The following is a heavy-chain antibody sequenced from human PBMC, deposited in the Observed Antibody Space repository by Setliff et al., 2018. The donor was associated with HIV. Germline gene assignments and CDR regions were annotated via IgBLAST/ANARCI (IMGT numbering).Heavy chain of an antibody. CDR1: GFTFNSYA. CDR2: MSGNTGDT. J-gene: IGHJ4*02. Sequence: GGSLRLSCAASGFTFNSYAMSWVRQAPGKGLEWVATMSGNTGDTYYADSVKGRFTISRDNSKNTLYLQMDSLRAEDTAVYYCARSMKYDTSGWSYWGQGTLVTVSS. V-gene: IGHV3-23*01. CDR3: ARSMKYDTSGWSY. D-gene: IGHD3-22*01.